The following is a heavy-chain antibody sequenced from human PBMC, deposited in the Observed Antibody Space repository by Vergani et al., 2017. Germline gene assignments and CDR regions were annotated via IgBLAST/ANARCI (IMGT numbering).Heavy chain of an antibody. Sequence: QVQVVQSGAEVKKSGASVKVSCKTSGYTFSNYYMHWVRQAPGQGLEWMGIINHSGGHTNYAQKFQGRVTMTRDTSTSTVYMELSSLRAEDTAIYYCARGDCGILTGYRYWGQGTLVTVSA. CDR1: GYTFSNYY. D-gene: IGHD3-9*01. CDR2: INHSGGHT. J-gene: IGHJ4*02. V-gene: IGHV1-46*03. CDR3: ARGDCGILTGYRY.